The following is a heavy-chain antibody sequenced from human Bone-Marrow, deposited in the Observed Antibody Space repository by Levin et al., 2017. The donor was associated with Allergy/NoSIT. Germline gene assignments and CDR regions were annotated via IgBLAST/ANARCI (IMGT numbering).Heavy chain of an antibody. CDR1: GFTFSSYV. CDR3: EKERISQDGQNDIEY. D-gene: IGHD5-24*01. V-gene: IGHV3-23*01. CDR2: ISGSGGTI. J-gene: IGHJ4*02. Sequence: PGGSLRLSCAASGFTFSSYVMYWVRQAPGKGLEWVSVISGSGGTIYYADSVKGRFTISRDNSKNTLSLQMNSLRAEDPLTYSCEKERISQDGQNDIEYWGQGTLVTGSS.